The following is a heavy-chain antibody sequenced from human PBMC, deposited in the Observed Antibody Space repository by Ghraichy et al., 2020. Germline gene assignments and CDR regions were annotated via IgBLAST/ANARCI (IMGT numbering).Heavy chain of an antibody. CDR1: GFTFSSYS. V-gene: IGHV3-21*01. D-gene: IGHD2-2*01. CDR3: ARVRSSTSCYYDY. J-gene: IGHJ4*02. CDR2: ISSSSSYI. Sequence: GESLNISCAASGFTFSSYSMNWVRQAPGKGLEWVSSISSSSSYIYYADSVKGRFTISRDNAKNSLYLQMNSLRAEDTAVYYCARVRSSTSCYYDYWGQGTLVTVSS.